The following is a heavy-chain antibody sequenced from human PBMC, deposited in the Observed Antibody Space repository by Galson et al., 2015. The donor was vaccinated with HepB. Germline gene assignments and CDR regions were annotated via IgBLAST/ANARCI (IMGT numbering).Heavy chain of an antibody. CDR2: ISYDGSNK. D-gene: IGHD3-10*01. Sequence: SLRLSCAASGFTFSNYGMHWVRQAPGKGLEWVAVISYDGSNKYYADSVKGRFTISRDNSKNTLYLQMNSLRAEDTALYYCAKDPYLYSAPAGTMVGFGYWGQGTLVTVSS. J-gene: IGHJ4*02. CDR3: AKDPYLYSAPAGTMVGFGY. V-gene: IGHV3-30*18. CDR1: GFTFSNYG.